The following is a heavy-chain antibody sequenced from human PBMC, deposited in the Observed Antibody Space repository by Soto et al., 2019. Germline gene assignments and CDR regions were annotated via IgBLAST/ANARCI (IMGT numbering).Heavy chain of an antibody. J-gene: IGHJ6*02. V-gene: IGHV4-39*01. D-gene: IGHD1-7*01. CDR2: IYYSGST. CDR3: ARRELTEGMDV. Sequence: LLPQSVTWTVSGGTSSNSSYCRSSIRQPPGKGREWIGSIYYSGSTYYNPSHKSRVTICVDTSKNQFTMKLSPVTPADIAVYYCARRELTEGMDVCGPGTTVPVS. CDR1: GGTSSNSSYC.